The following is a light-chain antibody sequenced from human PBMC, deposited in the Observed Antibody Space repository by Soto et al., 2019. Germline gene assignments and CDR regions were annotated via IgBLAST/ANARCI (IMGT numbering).Light chain of an antibody. CDR1: SSNIGSNT. V-gene: IGLV1-44*01. Sequence: QSVLTQPPSASGTPGQRVTISCSGSSSNIGSNTVNWYQQLPGTAPKLLIYSNNQRPSGVPDRFSGSRSATSASLAISGLQSEDDADYYCASWDDSLNGVVFGGGTKVTVL. CDR2: SNN. CDR3: ASWDDSLNGVV. J-gene: IGLJ2*01.